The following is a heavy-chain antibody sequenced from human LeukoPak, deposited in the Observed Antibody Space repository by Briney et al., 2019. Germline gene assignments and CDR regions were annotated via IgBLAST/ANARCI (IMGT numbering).Heavy chain of an antibody. CDR2: IHYSGTT. V-gene: IGHV4-59*08. J-gene: IGHJ4*02. Sequence: SETLSLTCTVSGGSISAYYWSWIRQPPGKGLEWIGYIHYSGTTNYYPSLKSRVTISVDTSKNQFSLKLSSVTAADTAVYYCARVPYYYGSGSYLRWGQGTLVTVSS. CDR3: ARVPYYYGSGSYLR. D-gene: IGHD3-10*01. CDR1: GGSISAYY.